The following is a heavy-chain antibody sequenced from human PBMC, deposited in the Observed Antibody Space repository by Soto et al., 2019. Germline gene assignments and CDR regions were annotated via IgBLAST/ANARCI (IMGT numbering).Heavy chain of an antibody. V-gene: IGHV4-39*01. D-gene: IGHD5-18*01. CDR1: GFSISSSSYY. CDR2: IYYSGST. Sequence: SETLSLTCTFSGFSISSSSYYLGWIRQPPGKGLEWIGSIYYSGSTYYNPSLKSRVTISVDTSKNQFSLKLSSVTAADTAVYYCARITVDTAMAIDYWGQGTLVTVSS. J-gene: IGHJ4*02. CDR3: ARITVDTAMAIDY.